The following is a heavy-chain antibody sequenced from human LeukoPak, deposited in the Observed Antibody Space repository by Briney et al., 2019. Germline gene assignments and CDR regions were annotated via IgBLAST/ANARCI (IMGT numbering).Heavy chain of an antibody. J-gene: IGHJ4*02. CDR3: ASIGAQSFDY. CDR1: GYSFTSYA. D-gene: IGHD3-10*01. Sequence: GASVKVSCKTSGYSFTSYAINWVRQAPGQGLGFMGWINTGTGNPTYAQGFTGRFVFSLDTSVSTAYLQISTLKAEDTAVYYCASIGAQSFDYWGQGSLVTVSS. V-gene: IGHV7-4-1*02. CDR2: INTGTGNP.